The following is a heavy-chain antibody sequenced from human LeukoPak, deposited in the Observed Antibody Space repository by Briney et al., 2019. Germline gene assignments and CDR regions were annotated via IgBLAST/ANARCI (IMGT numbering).Heavy chain of an antibody. CDR1: GGSFSGYY. Sequence: SETLSLTCAVYGGSFSGYYWSWIRQPPGKGLEWIGEINHSGSTNYNPSLKSRVTISVDTSKNQFSLKLSSVTAADTAVYYCARDKFDIVVVTAIYYYYYMDVWGKGTTVTVSS. CDR3: ARDKFDIVVVTAIYYYYYMDV. V-gene: IGHV4-34*01. J-gene: IGHJ6*03. D-gene: IGHD2-21*02. CDR2: INHSGST.